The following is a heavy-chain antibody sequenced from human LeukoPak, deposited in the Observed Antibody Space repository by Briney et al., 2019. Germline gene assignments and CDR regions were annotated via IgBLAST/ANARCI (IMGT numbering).Heavy chain of an antibody. CDR2: IYYSGST. Sequence: SETLSLTCTVSGGSISSYYWSWIRQPPGKGLERIGSIYYSGSTYYNPSLKSRVTISVDTSKNQFSLKLSSVTAADTAVYYCARVRQLVRILFDYWGQGTLVTVSS. D-gene: IGHD2-2*01. J-gene: IGHJ4*02. CDR1: GGSISSYY. V-gene: IGHV4-59*12. CDR3: ARVRQLVRILFDY.